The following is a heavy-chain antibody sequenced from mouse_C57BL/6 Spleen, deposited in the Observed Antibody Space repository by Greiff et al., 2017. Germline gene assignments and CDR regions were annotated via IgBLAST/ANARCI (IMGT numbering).Heavy chain of an antibody. CDR2: ISSGSSTI. CDR3: AGYDGYYDYYAMDY. Sequence: DVKLVESGGGLVKPGGSLKLSCAASGFTFSDYGMHWVRQAPEKGLEWVAYISSGSSTIYYADTVKGRFTISRDNAKNTLFLQMTSLRSEDTAMYYCAGYDGYYDYYAMDYWGQGTSVTVSS. V-gene: IGHV5-17*01. CDR1: GFTFSDYG. D-gene: IGHD2-3*01. J-gene: IGHJ4*01.